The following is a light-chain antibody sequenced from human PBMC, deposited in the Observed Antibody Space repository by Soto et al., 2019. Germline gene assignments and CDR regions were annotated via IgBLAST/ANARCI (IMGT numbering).Light chain of an antibody. V-gene: IGKV3-20*01. CDR3: QPYGSSPLS. Sequence: SQSVSSSYLAWYQQKPGQAPRLLIYGASSRATGIPDRFSGSGFGTDFTLTICSLEPEDLAVYYCQPYGSSPLSFGQGTKV. CDR1: QSVSSSY. J-gene: IGKJ1*01. CDR2: GAS.